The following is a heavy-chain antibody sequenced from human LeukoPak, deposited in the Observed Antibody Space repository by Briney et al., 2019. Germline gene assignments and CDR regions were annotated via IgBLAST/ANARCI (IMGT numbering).Heavy chain of an antibody. CDR1: GFTFSSYE. J-gene: IGHJ4*02. D-gene: IGHD6-13*01. CDR3: AREEQQLADY. V-gene: IGHV3-48*03. CDR2: ISSSGSTI. Sequence: PGGSLRLSCAASGFTFSSYEMNWVHQAPGKGLEWVSYISSSGSTIYYADSVKGRFTISRDNAKNSLYLQMNSLRAEDTAVYYCAREEQQLADYWGQGTLVTVSS.